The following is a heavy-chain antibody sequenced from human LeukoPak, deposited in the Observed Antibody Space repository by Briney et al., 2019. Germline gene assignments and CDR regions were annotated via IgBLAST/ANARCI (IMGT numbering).Heavy chain of an antibody. Sequence: SETLSLTCTVSGGSLSSSSYYWGWIRQPPGKGLEWIGSIYYSGSTYYNPSLKSRVTISVDTSKNQFSLKLSSVTAADTAVYYCARRASGRGHNWFDPWGQGTLVTVSS. CDR2: IYYSGST. D-gene: IGHD1-26*01. CDR1: GGSLSSSSYY. CDR3: ARRASGRGHNWFDP. J-gene: IGHJ5*02. V-gene: IGHV4-39*01.